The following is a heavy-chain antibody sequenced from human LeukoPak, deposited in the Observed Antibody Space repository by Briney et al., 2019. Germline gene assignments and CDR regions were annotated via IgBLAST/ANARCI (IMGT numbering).Heavy chain of an antibody. CDR3: ARVKGGYAADY. D-gene: IGHD5-12*01. Sequence: ASVKVSCKASGGTFSSYAISWVRQAPGQGLEWMGGIIPIFGTANYAQKFQGRVTMTRDMSTSTVYMELSSLRSEDTAVYYCARVKGGYAADYWGQGTLVTVSS. J-gene: IGHJ4*02. CDR2: IIPIFGTA. V-gene: IGHV1-69*05. CDR1: GGTFSSYA.